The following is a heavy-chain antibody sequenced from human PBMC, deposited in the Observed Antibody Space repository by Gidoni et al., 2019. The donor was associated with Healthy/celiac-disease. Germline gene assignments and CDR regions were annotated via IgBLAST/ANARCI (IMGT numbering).Heavy chain of an antibody. CDR2: ISGSGGST. CDR1: GFTFSSYA. J-gene: IGHJ4*02. Sequence: EVQLVESGGGLVQPGGSLRLSCAASGFTFSSYAMSWVRQAPGKGLEWVSAISGSGGSTYYADSVKGRFTISRDNSKNTLYLQMNSLRAEDTAVYYCAKHLHDYDILTGILDYWGQGTLVTVSS. V-gene: IGHV3-23*04. CDR3: AKHLHDYDILTGILDY. D-gene: IGHD3-9*01.